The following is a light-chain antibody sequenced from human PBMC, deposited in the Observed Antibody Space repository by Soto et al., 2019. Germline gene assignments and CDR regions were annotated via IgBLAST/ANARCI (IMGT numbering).Light chain of an antibody. J-gene: IGLJ3*02. CDR3: TSYVGSDIWV. CDR1: SSDVGAYKY. V-gene: IGLV2-8*01. Sequence: QSALTQPPSASGSPGQSVTISCTGTSSDVGAYKYVSWYQQYPGKAPKLMIYEVSKRPSGVPDRFSGPKSGNTASLTVSGLQAEDEADYYCTSYVGSDIWVFGGRTKLTVL. CDR2: EVS.